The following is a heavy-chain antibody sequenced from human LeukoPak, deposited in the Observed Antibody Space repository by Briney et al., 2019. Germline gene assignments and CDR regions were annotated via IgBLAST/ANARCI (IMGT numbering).Heavy chain of an antibody. J-gene: IGHJ3*02. D-gene: IGHD3-22*01. Sequence: GGSLRLSCAASGFTFSSYSMNWVRQAPGKGLEWVSSISSSSYIYYADSVKGRFTISRDNAKNSLYLQMNSLRAEDTAVYYCARDQSSGYSGDAFDIWGQGTMVTVSS. CDR1: GFTFSSYS. V-gene: IGHV3-21*01. CDR2: ISSSSYI. CDR3: ARDQSSGYSGDAFDI.